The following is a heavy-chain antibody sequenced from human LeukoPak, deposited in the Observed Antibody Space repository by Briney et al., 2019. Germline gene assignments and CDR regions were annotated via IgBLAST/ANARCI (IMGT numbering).Heavy chain of an antibody. CDR3: AIRSGGNYYGVDV. Sequence: SETLSLTCTVSGGSISGYYWNWIRQPPGKGLEWIGYTYYTGSTNYNPSLRGRVTISIDTSKSQFSLTLSSVTAADTAVYYCAIRSGGNYYGVDVWGQGTTVTVSS. V-gene: IGHV4-59*08. J-gene: IGHJ6*02. D-gene: IGHD3-16*01. CDR2: TYYTGST. CDR1: GGSISGYY.